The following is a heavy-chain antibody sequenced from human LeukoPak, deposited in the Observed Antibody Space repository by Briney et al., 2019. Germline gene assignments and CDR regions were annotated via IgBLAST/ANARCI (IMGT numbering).Heavy chain of an antibody. CDR3: ARDSGSGSYSEY. D-gene: IGHD3-10*01. CDR2: ISYDGNYK. V-gene: IGHV3-30-3*01. J-gene: IGHJ4*02. CDR1: GFRFGDFA. Sequence: GGSLKLSCAATGFRFGDFAMHWVRQAPGKGLEWVAVISYDGNYKDYADSVKGRFTISRDNSQNTLHLQMNSLRAEDTAVYYCARDSGSGSYSEYWGLGTLVTVSS.